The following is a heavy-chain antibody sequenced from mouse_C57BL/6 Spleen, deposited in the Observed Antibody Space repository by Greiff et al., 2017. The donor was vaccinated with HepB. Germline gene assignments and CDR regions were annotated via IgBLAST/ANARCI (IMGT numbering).Heavy chain of an antibody. V-gene: IGHV1-76*01. J-gene: IGHJ3*01. CDR1: GYTFTDYY. CDR3: ARCMGYDDWFAY. CDR2: IYPGSGNT. Sequence: VQLQQSGAELVRPGASVKLSCKASGYTFTDYYINWVKQRPGQGLEWIARIYPGSGNTYYNEKFKGKATLTAEKSSSTAYMQLSSLTSEESAVYFCARCMGYDDWFAYWGQGTLVTVSA. D-gene: IGHD2-2*01.